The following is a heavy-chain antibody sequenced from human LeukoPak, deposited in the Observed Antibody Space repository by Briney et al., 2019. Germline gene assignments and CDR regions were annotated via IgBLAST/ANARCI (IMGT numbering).Heavy chain of an antibody. Sequence: GGSLRLSCAASGFTVSSNYMSWVRQAPGKGLEWVSVIYSGGSTYYADSVKGRFTISRDNSKNTLYLQMNSLRAEDTAVYYCARDSLRRSTQGWYFDLWGRGTLVTVSS. CDR1: GFTVSSNY. J-gene: IGHJ2*01. V-gene: IGHV3-53*01. D-gene: IGHD4-23*01. CDR2: IYSGGST. CDR3: ARDSLRRSTQGWYFDL.